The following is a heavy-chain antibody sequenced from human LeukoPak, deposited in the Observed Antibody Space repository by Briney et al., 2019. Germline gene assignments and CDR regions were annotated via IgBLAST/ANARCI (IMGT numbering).Heavy chain of an antibody. J-gene: IGHJ4*02. CDR3: ARDIYSGLLAGYFDY. CDR1: GFXFSSYA. Sequence: PGRSLRLSCAASGFXFSSYAMHWVRQAPGKGLEWVAGIAYDGSNKYYADSVKGRFTISRDNSKNTLYLQMNSLRAEDTAVYYCARDIYSGLLAGYFDYWGQGTLVTVSS. D-gene: IGHD5-12*01. CDR2: IAYDGSNK. V-gene: IGHV3-30-3*01.